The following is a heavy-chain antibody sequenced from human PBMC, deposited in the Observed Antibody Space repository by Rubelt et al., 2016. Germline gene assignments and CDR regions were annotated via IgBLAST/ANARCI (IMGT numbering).Heavy chain of an antibody. D-gene: IGHD4-23*01. CDR3: AGPQTTVVTTPYYYYGMDV. CDR1: GFTFSSYS. J-gene: IGHJ6*02. Sequence: GGGLVQPGGSLRLSCAASGFTFSSYSMNWVRQAPGKGLEWVSSISSSSSYIYYADSVKGRFTISRDNAKNSLYLQMNSLRAEDTAVYYCAGPQTTVVTTPYYYYGMDVWGQGTTVTVSS. V-gene: IGHV3-21*01. CDR2: ISSSSSYI.